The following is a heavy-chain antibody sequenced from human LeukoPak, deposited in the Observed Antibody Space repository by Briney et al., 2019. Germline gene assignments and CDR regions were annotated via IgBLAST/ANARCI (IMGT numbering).Heavy chain of an antibody. J-gene: IGHJ4*02. D-gene: IGHD6-13*01. CDR3: ARGMSRIAAAGSTNFDY. CDR2: ISAYNGNT. V-gene: IGHV1-18*01. CDR1: GYTFTSYG. Sequence: ASVKVSCKASGYTFTSYGISWVRQAPGQGLEWMGWISAYNGNTNYAQKLQGRVTMTTDTSTSTAYMELRSLRSDDTAVYYCARGMSRIAAAGSTNFDYWGQGTLVTVSS.